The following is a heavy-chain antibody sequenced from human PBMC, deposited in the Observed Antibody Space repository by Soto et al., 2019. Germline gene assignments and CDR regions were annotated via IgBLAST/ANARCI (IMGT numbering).Heavy chain of an antibody. V-gene: IGHV3-7*04. CDR3: TTDYSNSWYFPFDY. J-gene: IGHJ4*02. D-gene: IGHD4-4*01. CDR1: GFTFSNYW. Sequence: GTLSLSFAASGFTFSNYWMSCVRQAPGKGLEWVANVKKDGSETYYVDPVKGRFTISRDNAKNSLYLQMNSLRADDTAVYYCTTDYSNSWYFPFDYWGQGTLVTVSS. CDR2: VKKDGSET.